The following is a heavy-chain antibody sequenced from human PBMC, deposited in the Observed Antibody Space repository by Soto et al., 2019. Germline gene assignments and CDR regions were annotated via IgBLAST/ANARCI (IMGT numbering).Heavy chain of an antibody. CDR3: ATIRVRGGPLRFED. D-gene: IGHD5-12*01. V-gene: IGHV1-69*06. J-gene: IGHJ4*01. CDR1: GGLISKYS. CDR2: VLPISGST. Sequence: QVQLVQSGAEVRKPGSSVKVSCKTSGGLISKYSFNWVRQAPGQGLEWMGGVLPISGSTDYAQKFQGRLTITADRSTSTVYMELGRRRSDDTANYYCATIRVRGGPLRFEDGGQGMLISVSS.